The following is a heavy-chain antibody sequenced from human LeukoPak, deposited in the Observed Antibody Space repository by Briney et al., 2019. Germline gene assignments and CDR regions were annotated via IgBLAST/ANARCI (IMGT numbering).Heavy chain of an antibody. CDR1: GGSISPFF. V-gene: IGHV4-59*01. J-gene: IGHJ4*02. CDR2: IYYSGTA. Sequence: SETLSLTCSVSGGSISPFFWSCVRQPPGQGLEWIGYIYYSGTADYNPSLQSRVTISVATSKNQFSLKLSSVTAADTALYCCARDRASAGGFDYWGQGTLVTVPS. D-gene: IGHD2-15*01. CDR3: ARDRASAGGFDY.